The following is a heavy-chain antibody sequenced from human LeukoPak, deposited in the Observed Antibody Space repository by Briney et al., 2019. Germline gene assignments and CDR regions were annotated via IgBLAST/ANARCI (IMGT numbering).Heavy chain of an antibody. V-gene: IGHV3-30*02. CDR3: AKDRYYYDSSGYPDY. Sequence: GGSVRLSCAASGFTFSSYGMHWVRQAPGKGLEWVAFIRYDGSNKYYADSVKGRFTISRDNSKNTLYLQMNSLRAEDTAVYYCAKDRYYYDSSGYPDYWGQGTLVTVSS. D-gene: IGHD3-22*01. CDR1: GFTFSSYG. CDR2: IRYDGSNK. J-gene: IGHJ4*02.